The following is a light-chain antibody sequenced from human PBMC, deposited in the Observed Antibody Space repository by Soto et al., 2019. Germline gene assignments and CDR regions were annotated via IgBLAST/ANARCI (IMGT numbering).Light chain of an antibody. J-gene: IGLJ1*01. CDR3: AEWDDSLNGYV. V-gene: IGLV1-36*01. Sequence: QSALTQPPSVSEAPRQRVTISCSGSSSNIGNNAVNWYQQLPGKAPKLLIYYDDLLPSGVSDRFSGSKSGTSASLAISGLQSEDEADYYCAEWDDSLNGYVFGTGTKVTVL. CDR2: YDD. CDR1: SSNIGNNA.